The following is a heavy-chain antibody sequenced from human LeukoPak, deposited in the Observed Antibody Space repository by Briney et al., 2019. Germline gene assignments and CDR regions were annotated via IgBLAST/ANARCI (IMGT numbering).Heavy chain of an antibody. J-gene: IGHJ3*02. CDR1: GFTFGDYA. CDR2: IRSKAYGGTT. Sequence: SLRLSCTASGFTFGDYAMSWVRQAPGKGLERVGFIRSKAYGGTTEYAASVKGRFTISRDDSKSIAYLQMNSLKTEDTAVYYCTRDPRGSYGPDAFDIWGQGTMVTVSS. CDR3: TRDPRGSYGPDAFDI. V-gene: IGHV3-49*04. D-gene: IGHD1-26*01.